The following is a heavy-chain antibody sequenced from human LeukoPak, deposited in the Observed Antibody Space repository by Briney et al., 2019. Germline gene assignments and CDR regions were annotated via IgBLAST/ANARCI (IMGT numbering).Heavy chain of an antibody. J-gene: IGHJ4*02. D-gene: IGHD6-19*01. Sequence: GASVKVSCKASGYTFTSYDINWVRQATGQGLEWMGWMNPNSGNTGYAQKFQGRVTITRNTSISTAYMELSSLRSEDTAVYYCARDQWLPHYYFDYWGQGTLVTVSS. CDR3: ARDQWLPHYYFDY. V-gene: IGHV1-8*03. CDR1: GYTFTSYD. CDR2: MNPNSGNT.